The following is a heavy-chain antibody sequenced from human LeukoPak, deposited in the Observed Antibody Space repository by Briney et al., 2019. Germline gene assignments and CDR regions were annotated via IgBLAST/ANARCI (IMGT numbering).Heavy chain of an antibody. CDR1: GFTFSNYA. CDR3: AKHLLVGGTRGAYAFDI. Sequence: QSGGSLRLSCAASGFTFSNYAMSWVRQAPGKSLEPVSLISGITTNTYYADSVKGRFTISRDNSKNTLDLQMNSLRAEDTAGYYCAKHLLVGGTRGAYAFDIWGRGTMVTVSS. CDR2: ISGITTNT. D-gene: IGHD1-26*01. V-gene: IGHV3-23*01. J-gene: IGHJ3*02.